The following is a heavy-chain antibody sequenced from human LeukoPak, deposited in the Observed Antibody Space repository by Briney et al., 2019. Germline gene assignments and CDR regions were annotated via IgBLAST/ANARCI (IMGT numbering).Heavy chain of an antibody. V-gene: IGHV4-31*03. D-gene: IGHD5-12*01. CDR1: GDSISSGGYC. CDR2: IYSSGGT. Sequence: SETLSLTCTVSGDSISSGGYCWNWFRQHPGKGLEWIGYIYSSGGTFYNPSLKSRVTISVDTSKNQFSLKLGSVTAADTALYYCASSEAPITPPPYGMGVWGQGTKVTVSS. CDR3: ASSEAPITPPPYGMGV. J-gene: IGHJ6*02.